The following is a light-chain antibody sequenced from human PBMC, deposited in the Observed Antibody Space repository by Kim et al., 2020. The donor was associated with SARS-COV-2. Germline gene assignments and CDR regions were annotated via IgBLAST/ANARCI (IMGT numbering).Light chain of an antibody. J-gene: IGKJ4*01. CDR1: RNIYSW. Sequence: ASIGDRVTITCRASRNIYSWLAWYQQKPGKAPKLLISTASSLQSGVPSRFSASGSGTEFTLAISSLQPDDFATYYCQHYNNYPLTFGGGTKVDIK. CDR3: QHYNNYPLT. CDR2: TAS. V-gene: IGKV1-5*01.